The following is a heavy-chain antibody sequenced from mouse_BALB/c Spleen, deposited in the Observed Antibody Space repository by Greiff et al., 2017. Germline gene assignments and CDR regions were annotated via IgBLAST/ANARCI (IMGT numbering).Heavy chain of an antibody. CDR2: INPSSGYT. CDR1: GYTFTSYT. J-gene: IGHJ4*01. CDR3: TREEKLGRGDAMDY. D-gene: IGHD4-1*01. Sequence: QVQLQQSGAELARPGASVKMSCKASGYTFTSYTMHWVKQRPGQGLEWIGYINPSSGYTNYNQKFKDKATLTADKSSSTAYMQLSSLTSEDSAVYYCTREEKLGRGDAMDYWGQGTSVTVSS. V-gene: IGHV1-4*01.